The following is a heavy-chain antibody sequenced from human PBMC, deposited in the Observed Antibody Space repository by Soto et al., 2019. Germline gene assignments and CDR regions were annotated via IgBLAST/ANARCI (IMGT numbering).Heavy chain of an antibody. V-gene: IGHV4-59*08. CDR3: ARHSNRNYGLYYFDY. CDR2: IYYSGST. D-gene: IGHD4-4*01. J-gene: IGHJ4*02. Sequence: PSETLSITCTVSGGSVSSYYGSWTRNSPGKGLEWIGYIYYSGSTKYKPSLKSRVTISVDTSKNQFSLKVSSATAADTAVYYCARHSNRNYGLYYFDYWGLGALVTVSS. CDR1: GGSVSSYY.